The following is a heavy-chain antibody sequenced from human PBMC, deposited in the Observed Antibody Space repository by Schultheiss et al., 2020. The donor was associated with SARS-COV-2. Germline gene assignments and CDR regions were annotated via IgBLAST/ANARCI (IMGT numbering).Heavy chain of an antibody. D-gene: IGHD1-26*01. CDR1: GGSISSGGYH. Sequence: SQTLSLTCAVYGGSISSGGYHWSWVRQPPGKGLEWIGYVYFSGSTNYNPSLKSRVTISVDTSKNQFSLKLSSVTAADTAVYYCARVLGLVGASPFDSWGQGTLVTVSS. V-gene: IGHV4-61*08. CDR2: VYFSGST. CDR3: ARVLGLVGASPFDS. J-gene: IGHJ4*01.